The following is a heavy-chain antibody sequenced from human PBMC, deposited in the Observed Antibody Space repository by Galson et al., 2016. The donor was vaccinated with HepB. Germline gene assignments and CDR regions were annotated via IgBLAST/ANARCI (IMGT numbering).Heavy chain of an antibody. CDR2: ISTGGGAT. Sequence: SLRLSCAASGFTFTNYAMNWVRQAPGKGLEWVSTISTGGGATCYAASVKGRFTISRDNSKSTLYLQMSSLRVEDKALYYCARGSHLDVWGRGTTVTVSS. CDR3: ARGSHLDV. J-gene: IGHJ6*04. CDR1: GFTFTNYA. V-gene: IGHV3-23*01. D-gene: IGHD2-15*01.